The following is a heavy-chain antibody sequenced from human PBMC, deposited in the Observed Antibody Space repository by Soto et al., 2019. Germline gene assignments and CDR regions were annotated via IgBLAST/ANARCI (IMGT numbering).Heavy chain of an antibody. CDR2: MQPSTGRT. D-gene: IGHD1-26*01. CDR3: ARGVSAGVDY. CDR1: GYSFPSLD. Sequence: GASVKGSCQASGYSFPSLDIKWGRQTAGQGLEWMGWMQPSTGRTGYAQKFQGRVTMTRDTSINTAYMELTTLTSDDTAFYYCARGVSAGVDYWGQGTLVTVS. J-gene: IGHJ4*02. V-gene: IGHV1-8*01.